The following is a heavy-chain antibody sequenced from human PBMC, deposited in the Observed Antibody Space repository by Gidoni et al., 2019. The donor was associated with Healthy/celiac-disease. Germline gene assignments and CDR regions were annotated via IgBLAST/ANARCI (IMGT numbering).Heavy chain of an antibody. D-gene: IGHD6-19*01. CDR1: GFTFSSYW. CDR2: INSDGSST. J-gene: IGHJ6*02. Sequence: EVQLVESGGGLVQPGGSLRLSCAASGFTFSSYWMHWGRQAPGKGLVWVSRINSDGSSTSYADSVKGRFTISRDNAKNTLYLQMNSLRAEDTAVYYCASTSGWFEWGDYYGMDVWGQGTTVTVSS. V-gene: IGHV3-74*01. CDR3: ASTSGWFEWGDYYGMDV.